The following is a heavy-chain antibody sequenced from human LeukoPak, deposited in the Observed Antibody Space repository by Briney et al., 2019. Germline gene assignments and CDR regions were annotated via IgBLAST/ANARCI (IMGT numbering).Heavy chain of an antibody. Sequence: SETLSLTCTVSGGSIGSYYWSWIRQPPGKGLEWIGYIYYSGSTKYNPSLKSRVTISVDTSKNQFSLKLSSVTAADTAVYYCARDLGYGGFDWAPWGQGTLVTVSS. CDR3: ARDLGYGGFDWAP. J-gene: IGHJ5*02. D-gene: IGHD5-12*01. CDR2: IYYSGST. CDR1: GGSIGSYY. V-gene: IGHV4-59*01.